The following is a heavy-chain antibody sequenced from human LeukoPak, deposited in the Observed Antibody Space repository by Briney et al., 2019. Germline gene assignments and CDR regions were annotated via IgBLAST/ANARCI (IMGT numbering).Heavy chain of an antibody. V-gene: IGHV3-7*01. CDR3: ATTSGTYRFDP. CDR2: IKQDGSEK. CDR1: GFTFNTFW. J-gene: IGHJ5*02. Sequence: GGSLRLSCAASGFTFNTFWMSWVRQAPGKGLEWVANIKQDGSEKYYVDSVKGRFTIARDSAMNSLYLQMNSLRAEDTAVYFCATTSGTYRFDPWGQGTLVTVSS. D-gene: IGHD1-26*01.